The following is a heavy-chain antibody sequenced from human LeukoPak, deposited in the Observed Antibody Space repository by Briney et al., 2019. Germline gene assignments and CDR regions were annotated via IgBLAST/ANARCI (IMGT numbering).Heavy chain of an antibody. CDR3: ARHEGYCSSTSCYGVDY. CDR1: GYSFTSYW. Sequence: GESLKISSKGSGYSFTSYWIGWVRQMPGKGLEWMGIIYPSDSDTRYSPSFQGQVTISADKSISTAYLQWSSLKASDTAMYFCARHEGYCSSTSCYGVDYWGQGTLVTVSS. D-gene: IGHD2-2*01. J-gene: IGHJ4*02. V-gene: IGHV5-51*01. CDR2: IYPSDSDT.